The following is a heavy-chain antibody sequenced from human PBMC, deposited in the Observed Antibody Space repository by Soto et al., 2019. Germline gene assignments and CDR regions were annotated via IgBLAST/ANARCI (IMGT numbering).Heavy chain of an antibody. CDR2: MNPNSGNT. Sequence: QVQRVQSGAEVKKPGASVKVSCKASGYTFTSYDINWVRQATGQGLEWMGWMNPNSGNTGYAQKFQGRVTMTRNTSISTAYMELSSLRSEDTAVYYCARGRTSYYDSSMDVWGQGTTVTVSS. V-gene: IGHV1-8*01. D-gene: IGHD3-22*01. CDR1: GYTFTSYD. J-gene: IGHJ6*02. CDR3: ARGRTSYYDSSMDV.